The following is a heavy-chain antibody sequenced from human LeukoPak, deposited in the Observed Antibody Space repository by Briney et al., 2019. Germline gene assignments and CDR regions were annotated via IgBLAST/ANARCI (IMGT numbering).Heavy chain of an antibody. D-gene: IGHD2-8*01. J-gene: IGHJ4*02. CDR3: AEAPYCPNDVCRYFDY. CDR1: RYSFDSYA. Sequence: PGESLKLSCEGSRYSFDSYAMTWVRQAPGKGLEWVSSINGGGDITYYADSVKGRFTISRDNSRSTVFLQMSSLRAEDTAVYYCAEAPYCPNDVCRYFDYWGQGILVTVSS. CDR2: INGGGDIT. V-gene: IGHV3-23*01.